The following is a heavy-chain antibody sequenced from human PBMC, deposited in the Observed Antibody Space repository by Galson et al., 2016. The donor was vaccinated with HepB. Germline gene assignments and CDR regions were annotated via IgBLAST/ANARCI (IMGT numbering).Heavy chain of an antibody. D-gene: IGHD5-24*01. CDR1: GYTFTAYY. Sequence: SVKVSCKASGYTFTAYYMHWVRQAPGQGLEWLGWINPNSGGTNYAQKFQGWVTMTTNTSKTTAYMDLSRLKSDDTAVYYCARGYNLWSPFDAFGFWGQGTMVTVSS. CDR2: INPNSGGT. CDR3: ARGYNLWSPFDAFGF. V-gene: IGHV1-2*04. J-gene: IGHJ3*01.